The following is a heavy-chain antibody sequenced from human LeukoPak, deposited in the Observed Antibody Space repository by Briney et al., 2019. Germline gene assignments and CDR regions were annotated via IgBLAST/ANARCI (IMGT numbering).Heavy chain of an antibody. CDR3: ARHFFASSGYQYYFDY. V-gene: IGHV4-59*08. CDR1: GGSISSYY. D-gene: IGHD3-22*01. Sequence: PSETLSPTCTVSGGSISSYYWSWIRQPPGKGLEWIGYIYYSGSTNYNPSLKSRVTISVDTSKNQFSLKLSSVTAADTAVYYCARHFFASSGYQYYFDYWGQGTLVTVSS. CDR2: IYYSGST. J-gene: IGHJ4*02.